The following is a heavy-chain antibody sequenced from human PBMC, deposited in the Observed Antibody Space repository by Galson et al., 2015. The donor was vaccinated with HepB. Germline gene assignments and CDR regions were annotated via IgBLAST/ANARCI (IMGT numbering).Heavy chain of an antibody. CDR2: ISSSSSTI. CDR1: GFTFSSYS. J-gene: IGHJ6*03. Sequence: SLRLSCAASGFTFSSYSMNWVRQAPGKGLEWVSYISSSSSTIYYADSVKGRFTISRDNAKNSLYLQMNSLRAEDTAVYYCARVLGLELPSYYYYYMDVWGKGTTVTVSS. V-gene: IGHV3-48*01. D-gene: IGHD1-7*01. CDR3: ARVLGLELPSYYYYYMDV.